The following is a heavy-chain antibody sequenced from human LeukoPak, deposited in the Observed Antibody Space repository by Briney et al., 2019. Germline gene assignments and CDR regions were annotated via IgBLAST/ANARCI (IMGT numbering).Heavy chain of an antibody. V-gene: IGHV1-2*02. CDR1: GYTFTGYY. D-gene: IGHD3-22*01. CDR2: INPNSGGT. Sequence: GASVEVSCKASGYTFTGYYMHWVRQAPGQGLEWMGWINPNSGGTNYAQKFQGRVTMTRDTSISTAYMELSRLRSDDTAVYYCARDYGGYYYYFDYWGQGTLVTVSS. CDR3: ARDYGGYYYYFDY. J-gene: IGHJ4*02.